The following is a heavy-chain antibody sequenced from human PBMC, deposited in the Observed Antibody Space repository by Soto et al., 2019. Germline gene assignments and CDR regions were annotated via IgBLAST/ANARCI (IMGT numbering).Heavy chain of an antibody. CDR3: ARGGVSSRTFDY. CDR2: IYPSDSDT. J-gene: IGHJ4*02. D-gene: IGHD3-3*01. Sequence: PGAPLSVSCKGSGYNIAGCWVSWVSQMPGKGLELMGIIYPSDSDTRYRPSFQGQVTTSADKSISSAYLQWSSLRASDTAMYYCARGGVSSRTFDYWGQETPFTVS. CDR1: GYNIAGCW. V-gene: IGHV5-51*01.